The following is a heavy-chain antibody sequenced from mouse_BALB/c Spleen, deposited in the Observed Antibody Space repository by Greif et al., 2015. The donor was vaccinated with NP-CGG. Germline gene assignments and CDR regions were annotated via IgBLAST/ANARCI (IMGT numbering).Heavy chain of an antibody. CDR3: AMGGNYAMDY. Sequence: VQLQQPGPELVKPGASVKISCKASGYTFTDYNMHWVKQSHGKSLEWIGYIYPYNGGTGYNQKFKSKATLTVDNSSSTAYMELRSLTSEDSAVYYCAMGGNYAMDYWGQGTSVTVSS. CDR2: IYPYNGGT. J-gene: IGHJ4*01. D-gene: IGHD2-1*01. V-gene: IGHV1S29*02. CDR1: GYTFTDYN.